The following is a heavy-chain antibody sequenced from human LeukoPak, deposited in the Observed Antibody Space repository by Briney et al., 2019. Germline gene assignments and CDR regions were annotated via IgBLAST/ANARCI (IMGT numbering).Heavy chain of an antibody. CDR2: IYYSGST. CDR1: GGSISSYY. D-gene: IGHD5-18*01. V-gene: IGHV4-59*01. J-gene: IGHJ4*02. CDR3: ARGYSYGYKDY. Sequence: SETLSLTCTVSGGSISSYYWSWIRQPPGKGLEWIGYIYYSGSTNYNPSLKSRVTISVDTSKNQFSLKLSSVTAADTAVYYCARGYSYGYKDYWGQGTLVTVPS.